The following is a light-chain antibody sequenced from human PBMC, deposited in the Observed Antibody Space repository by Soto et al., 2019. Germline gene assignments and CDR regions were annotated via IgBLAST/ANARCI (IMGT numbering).Light chain of an antibody. CDR2: AAS. V-gene: IGKV1-39*01. CDR3: QQSYSTPTPPT. CDR1: QSITTH. J-gene: IGKJ2*01. Sequence: DIQMTQSPSSLSASVGDRVTMTCRASQSITTHVNWYQQKPGKAPKLLIYAASILQSGVPSRFSGSGSGTDFTLTISSLQPEDFAIYFCQQSYSTPTPPTFGQGTKVEIK.